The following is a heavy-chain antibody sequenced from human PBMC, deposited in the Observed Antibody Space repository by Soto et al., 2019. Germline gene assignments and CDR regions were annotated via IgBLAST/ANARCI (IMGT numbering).Heavy chain of an antibody. D-gene: IGHD2-15*01. CDR3: ARRYWRGVSCKANDGFDI. Sequence: GGSLRLSCAASGFTFDDYAMHWVRQAPGKGLEWVATIKEDGSEKYYVDSVKGRFTISRDNSKNSLYLQMNSLRGEDTAVYYCARRYWRGVSCKANDGFDIWGQGTMVTVSS. V-gene: IGHV3-7*01. J-gene: IGHJ3*02. CDR2: IKEDGSEK. CDR1: GFTFDDYA.